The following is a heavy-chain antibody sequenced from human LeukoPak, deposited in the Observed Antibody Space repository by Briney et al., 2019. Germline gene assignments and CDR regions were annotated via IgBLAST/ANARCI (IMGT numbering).Heavy chain of an antibody. Sequence: ASVKVSCKASGYTFTGYYMHWVRQAPGQGLEWMGWINPNSGGTNYAQKFQGWVTMTRDTSISTAYMELSRLRSDDTAVYYCARTCLGGSCYLDYYYYGMDVWGQGTTVTVPS. D-gene: IGHD2-15*01. CDR3: ARTCLGGSCYLDYYYYGMDV. CDR2: INPNSGGT. CDR1: GYTFTGYY. V-gene: IGHV1-2*04. J-gene: IGHJ6*02.